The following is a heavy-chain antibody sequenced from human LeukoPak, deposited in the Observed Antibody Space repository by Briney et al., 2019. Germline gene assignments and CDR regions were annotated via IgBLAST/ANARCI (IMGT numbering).Heavy chain of an antibody. Sequence: GGSLRLSCAASGFTFSSYWMTWVRQAPGKGLEWVANIKHNGDELNYVDSVEDRFTISRDNAKNSLYLHMTDLRAEDTAVYYYARALRTFDYWGQGTLVTVSS. V-gene: IGHV3-7*04. D-gene: IGHD3-16*01. CDR1: GFTFSSYW. J-gene: IGHJ4*02. CDR2: IKHNGDEL. CDR3: ARALRTFDY.